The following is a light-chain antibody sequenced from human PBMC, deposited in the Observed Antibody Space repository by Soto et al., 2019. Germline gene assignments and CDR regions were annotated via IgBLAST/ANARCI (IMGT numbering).Light chain of an antibody. CDR1: QTVTSD. CDR2: GAS. CDR3: QQYNKWPLT. V-gene: IGKV3D-15*01. J-gene: IGKJ1*01. Sequence: EIVMTQSPAALSVSPGERATLSCRASQTVTSDLAWYQQKPGQAPRLLIYGASTRATGIPARFSGSGSGTEFTLTISSLQSEDLAVYCCQQYNKWPLTFGQGTKMEIK.